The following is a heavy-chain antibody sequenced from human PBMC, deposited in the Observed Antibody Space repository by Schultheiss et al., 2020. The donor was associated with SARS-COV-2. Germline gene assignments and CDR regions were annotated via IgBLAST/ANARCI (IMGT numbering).Heavy chain of an antibody. D-gene: IGHD3-10*01. CDR1: GFTFSSYA. V-gene: IGHV3-30*02. J-gene: IGHJ4*02. Sequence: GGSLRLSCAASGFTFSSYAMHWVRQAPGKGLEWVALIWYDGSNKYYADSVKGRFTISRDNSKNTLYLQMNSLRPEDTSVYYCAKDVVQGVTDYWGQGTLVTVSS. CDR3: AKDVVQGVTDY. CDR2: IWYDGSNK.